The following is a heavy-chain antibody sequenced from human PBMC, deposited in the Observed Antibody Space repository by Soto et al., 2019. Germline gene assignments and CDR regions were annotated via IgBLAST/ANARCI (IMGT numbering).Heavy chain of an antibody. Sequence: ASVKVSCKASGYTFTGYYMHWVRQAPGQGLEWMGWINPNSGGTNYAQKFQGWVTMTRDTSISTAYMELSRLRSDDTAVYYCARGEAAAGTSVDYWGQGTLVTVSS. CDR1: GYTFTGYY. V-gene: IGHV1-2*04. J-gene: IGHJ4*02. D-gene: IGHD6-13*01. CDR2: INPNSGGT. CDR3: ARGEAAAGTSVDY.